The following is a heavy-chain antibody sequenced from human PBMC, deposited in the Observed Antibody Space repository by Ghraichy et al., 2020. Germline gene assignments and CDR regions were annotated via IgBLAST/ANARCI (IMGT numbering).Heavy chain of an antibody. CDR2: IYYSGST. CDR3: ARHSGDSSGYYRPFDY. J-gene: IGHJ4*02. D-gene: IGHD3-22*01. Sequence: SETLSLTCTVSGGSISSSSYYWGWIRQPPGKGLEWIGSIYYSGSTYYNPSLKSRVTISVDTSKNQFSLKLSSVTAADTAVYYCARHSGDSSGYYRPFDYWGQGTLVTVSS. V-gene: IGHV4-39*01. CDR1: GGSISSSSYY.